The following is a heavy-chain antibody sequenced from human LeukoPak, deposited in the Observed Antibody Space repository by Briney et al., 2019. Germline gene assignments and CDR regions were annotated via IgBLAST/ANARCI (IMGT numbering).Heavy chain of an antibody. CDR3: ARGTGDYYGYEY. CDR2: IYYSGST. D-gene: IGHD4-17*01. CDR1: GGTISSYY. V-gene: IGHV4-59*01. Sequence: SETLSLTCTVSGGTISSYYWSWIRQPPGKGLEWIGYIYYSGSTNYNPSLKSRVTISVDTSKNQFSLKLSSVTAADTAVYYCARGTGDYYGYEYWGQGTLVTVSS. J-gene: IGHJ4*02.